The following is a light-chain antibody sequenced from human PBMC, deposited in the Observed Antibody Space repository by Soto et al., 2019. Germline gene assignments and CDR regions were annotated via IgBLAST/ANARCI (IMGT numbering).Light chain of an antibody. CDR2: NVD. J-gene: IGLJ2*01. Sequence: QSVLTQVASVSASPGQSITISCTGTSSDVGGHNYVSWYQQHSGNAPKLMIYNVDYRPSGVSNRFSGSKSGNTASLTISGLQADDEAYYYCSSYADSSTVVFGGGTKVTVL. CDR3: SSYADSSTVV. CDR1: SSDVGGHNY. V-gene: IGLV2-14*03.